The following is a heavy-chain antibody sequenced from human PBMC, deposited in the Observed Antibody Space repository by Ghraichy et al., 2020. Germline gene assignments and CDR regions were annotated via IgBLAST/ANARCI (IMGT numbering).Heavy chain of an antibody. Sequence: GGSLRLSCAASGFTFSSYAMSWVRQTPGKGLEWVSAISNSGGSTYYTDSVKGRFTVSRDNSKNTLYLQMNSLRAEDTAIYYCAKDRYSSGFDAFDIWGQGTMVTVSS. CDR2: ISNSGGST. V-gene: IGHV3-23*01. J-gene: IGHJ3*02. CDR1: GFTFSSYA. CDR3: AKDRYSSGFDAFDI. D-gene: IGHD6-19*01.